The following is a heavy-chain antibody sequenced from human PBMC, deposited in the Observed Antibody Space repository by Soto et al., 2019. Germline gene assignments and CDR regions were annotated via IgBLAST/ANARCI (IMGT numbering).Heavy chain of an antibody. Sequence: GASVKVSCKASGGTFSSYAISWVRQAPGQGLEWMGGIIPIFGTANYAQKFQGRVTITADESTSTAYMELSSLRSEDTAVYYCASLATYYDFWSGGTFDYWGQGTLVTVSS. CDR2: IIPIFGTA. CDR3: ASLATYYDFWSGGTFDY. CDR1: GGTFSSYA. J-gene: IGHJ4*02. D-gene: IGHD3-3*01. V-gene: IGHV1-69*13.